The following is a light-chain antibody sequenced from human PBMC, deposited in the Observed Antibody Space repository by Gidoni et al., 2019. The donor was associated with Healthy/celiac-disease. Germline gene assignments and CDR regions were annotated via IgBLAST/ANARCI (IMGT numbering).Light chain of an antibody. CDR2: GAS. J-gene: IGKJ4*01. CDR1: QIVSSSY. CDR3: QQYGSSPALT. Sequence: EIVLTQSPGTLSLSPGERATLSCRASQIVSSSYLAWYQQKPGQAPRLLIYGASSRATGIPDRLSGSGSGKDFTLTISRLEPEDFAVYYCQQYGSSPALTFGGGTKVEIK. V-gene: IGKV3-20*01.